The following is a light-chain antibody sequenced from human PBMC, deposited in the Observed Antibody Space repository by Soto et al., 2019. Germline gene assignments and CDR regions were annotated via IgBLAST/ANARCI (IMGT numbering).Light chain of an antibody. CDR2: KAS. Sequence: EIQMTQSPSTLSGSVGDRVTITCRASQTISSWLAWYQQKPGKAPKLLIYKASTLKSGVPSRFSGSGSGTEFTLTISSLQPDDFATYYCQHYNSYSEAFGHGSKVDIK. J-gene: IGKJ1*01. CDR3: QHYNSYSEA. V-gene: IGKV1-5*03. CDR1: QTISSW.